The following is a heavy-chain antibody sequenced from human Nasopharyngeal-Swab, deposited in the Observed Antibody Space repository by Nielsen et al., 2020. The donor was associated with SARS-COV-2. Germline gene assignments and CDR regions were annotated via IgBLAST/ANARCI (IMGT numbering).Heavy chain of an antibody. CDR3: AKELHSTHAFDF. Sequence: SETLSLTCVVSGGSITSSNYWSWVRPSPGKGLEWLAEIYHTGDTYLNPSLSSRVTISVDKSNNQFSLKLSSVTAADTAVYFCAKELHSTHAFDFWGQGTMVTVSS. CDR1: GGSITSSNY. CDR2: IYHTGDT. J-gene: IGHJ3*01. V-gene: IGHV4-4*02.